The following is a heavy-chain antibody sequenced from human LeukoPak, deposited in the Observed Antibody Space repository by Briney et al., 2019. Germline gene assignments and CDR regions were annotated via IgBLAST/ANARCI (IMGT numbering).Heavy chain of an antibody. CDR3: AKDLQWLPRTFDY. J-gene: IGHJ4*02. CDR1: GFTLSSYA. D-gene: IGHD6-19*01. Sequence: GASLRLSCAASGFTLSSYAMSWVRQAPGKGLEWVSAISGSGGSTYYADSVKGRFTISRDNSKNTLYLQMNSLRAEDTAVYYCAKDLQWLPRTFDYWGQGTLVTVSS. V-gene: IGHV3-23*01. CDR2: ISGSGGST.